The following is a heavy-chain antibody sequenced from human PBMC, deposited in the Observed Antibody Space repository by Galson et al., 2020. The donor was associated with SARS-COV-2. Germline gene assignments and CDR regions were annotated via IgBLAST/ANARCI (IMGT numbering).Heavy chain of an antibody. Sequence: GESLKISCAASGFTFRNAWMSWVRQAPGKGLEWVGRSKSKTDGGTTDYAAPVKGRFTISRDDPKNTLYLQMNSLKTEDTAVYYCTTDPGSGWHGSLIDYWGQGTLVTVSS. J-gene: IGHJ4*02. V-gene: IGHV3-15*01. CDR1: GFTFRNAW. D-gene: IGHD6-19*01. CDR2: SKSKTDGGTT. CDR3: TTDPGSGWHGSLIDY.